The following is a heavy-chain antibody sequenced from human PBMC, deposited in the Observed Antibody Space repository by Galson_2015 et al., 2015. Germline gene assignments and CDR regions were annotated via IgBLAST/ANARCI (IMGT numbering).Heavy chain of an antibody. D-gene: IGHD3-3*01. CDR1: GYTFTSYG. Sequence: SVKVSCKASGYTFTSYGISWVRQAPGQGLEWMGWISAYNGNTNFAQKLQVRVTMTTDTSTSTAYMELRSLRSDDTAVYYCARVNYDSWSGYSVDHYYYGMDVWGQGTTVTVSS. V-gene: IGHV1-18*04. J-gene: IGHJ6*02. CDR3: ARVNYDSWSGYSVDHYYYGMDV. CDR2: ISAYNGNT.